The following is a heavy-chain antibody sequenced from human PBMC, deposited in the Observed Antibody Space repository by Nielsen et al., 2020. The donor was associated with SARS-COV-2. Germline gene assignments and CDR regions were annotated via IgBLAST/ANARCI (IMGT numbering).Heavy chain of an antibody. CDR3: ARDLTVVTASPYSYYYGMDV. CDR2: INPSGGST. V-gene: IGHV1-46*01. Sequence: ASVKVSCKASGYTFTSYYMHWVRQAPRQGLEWMGIINPSGGSTSYAQKFQGRVTMTRDTSTSTVYMELSSLRSEDTAVYYCARDLTVVTASPYSYYYGMDVWGQGTTVTVSS. D-gene: IGHD2-21*02. J-gene: IGHJ6*02. CDR1: GYTFTSYY.